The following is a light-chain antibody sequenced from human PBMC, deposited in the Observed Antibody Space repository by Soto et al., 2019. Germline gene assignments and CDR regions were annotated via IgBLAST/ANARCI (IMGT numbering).Light chain of an antibody. V-gene: IGLV2-11*01. Sequence: QSALTQPRSVSGSPGQSVTISCTGTSTRVGGYNYVTWYQQHPGKAPKLMIYDVSKRPSGVPDRFSGSKSGNTVSLTISGLQAEDEADYYCCSYAGSYTWVFGGGTKLTGL. J-gene: IGLJ3*02. CDR1: STRVGGYNY. CDR3: CSYAGSYTWV. CDR2: DVS.